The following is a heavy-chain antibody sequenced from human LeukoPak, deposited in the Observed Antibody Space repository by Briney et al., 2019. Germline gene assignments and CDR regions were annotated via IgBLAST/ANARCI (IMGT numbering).Heavy chain of an antibody. Sequence: PSETLSLTCTVSGGSISSYYWSWIRQPPGKGPEWIGYIYYSGSTNYTPSLKSLVTISVDTSKNQFSLKLSSVTAADTAVYYCARDLGEGQWLVLGYWGQGTLVTVSS. J-gene: IGHJ4*02. D-gene: IGHD6-19*01. CDR1: GGSISSYY. CDR2: IYYSGST. CDR3: ARDLGEGQWLVLGY. V-gene: IGHV4-59*12.